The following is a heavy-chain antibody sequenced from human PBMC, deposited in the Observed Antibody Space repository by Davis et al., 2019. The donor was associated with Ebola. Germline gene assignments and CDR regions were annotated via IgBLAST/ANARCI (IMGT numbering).Heavy chain of an antibody. J-gene: IGHJ6*03. CDR1: GYSFTSYW. Sequence: GESLKISCKGSGYSFTSYWIGWVRQMPGKGLEWMGIIYPGDSDTRYSPSFQGQITISADKSISTAYLQWSSLKASDTAMYYCARSKREYYYYMDVWGKGTTVTVSS. CDR3: ARSKREYYYYMDV. V-gene: IGHV5-51*01. D-gene: IGHD1-26*01. CDR2: IYPGDSDT.